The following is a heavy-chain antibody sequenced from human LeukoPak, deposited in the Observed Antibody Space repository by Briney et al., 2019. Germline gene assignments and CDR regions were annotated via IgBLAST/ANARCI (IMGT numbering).Heavy chain of an antibody. D-gene: IGHD6-13*01. CDR3: AKGVAAAGIYYFDY. J-gene: IGHJ4*02. CDR2: ISGSGGNT. Sequence: GGSLRLSCTASGFTYSSFAMNWVRQAPGKGLEWVSGISGSGGNTYYVDSVKGRFTISRDNAKNSLYLQMNSLRAEDTALYYCAKGVAAAGIYYFDYWGQGTLVTVSS. V-gene: IGHV3-23*01. CDR1: GFTYSSFA.